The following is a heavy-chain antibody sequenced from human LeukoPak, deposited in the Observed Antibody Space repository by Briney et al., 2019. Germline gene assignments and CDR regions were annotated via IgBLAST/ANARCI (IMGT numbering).Heavy chain of an antibody. CDR1: GFTFTSSA. J-gene: IGHJ5*02. Sequence: ASVKVSCKASGFTFTSSAVQWVRQARGQRLEWIGWIVVGSGNTNYAQKFQERATITRDMSKSTAYMELSSLSSEDTAVYYCAASQGPVLLYGPRGFDPWGQGTLVTVSS. D-gene: IGHD3-10*01. CDR3: AASQGPVLLYGPRGFDP. CDR2: IVVGSGNT. V-gene: IGHV1-58*01.